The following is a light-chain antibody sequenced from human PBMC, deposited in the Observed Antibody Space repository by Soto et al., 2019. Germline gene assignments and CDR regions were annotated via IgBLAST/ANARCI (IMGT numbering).Light chain of an antibody. V-gene: IGKV3-20*01. CDR2: GAS. J-gene: IGKJ5*01. CDR3: RQFDNSPPST. Sequence: EIVLTQSPGTLSLSPGERATLSCRASQSVSSSYLAWYQQKPGQAPRLLIYGASSTATGIPDRFSGSVSGTDFTLTISRLQPGDFAVYYCRQFDNSPPSTFGQWTRREIK. CDR1: QSVSSSY.